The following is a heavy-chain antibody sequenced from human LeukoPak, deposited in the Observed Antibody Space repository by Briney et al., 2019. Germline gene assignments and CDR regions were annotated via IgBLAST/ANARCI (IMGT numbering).Heavy chain of an antibody. CDR1: GYTFTGYY. Sequence: AASVKVSCKASGYTFTGYYMHWVRQAPGQGLEWMGWINPNSGGTNYAQKFQGRVTMTRDTSISTAYMELSRLRSDDTAVYYCAREGQGRAIFGVVRTHRFDPWGQGTLVTVSS. CDR2: INPNSGGT. V-gene: IGHV1-2*02. CDR3: AREGQGRAIFGVVRTHRFDP. D-gene: IGHD3-3*01. J-gene: IGHJ5*02.